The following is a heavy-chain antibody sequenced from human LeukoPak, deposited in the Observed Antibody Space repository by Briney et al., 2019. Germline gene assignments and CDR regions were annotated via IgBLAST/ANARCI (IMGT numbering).Heavy chain of an antibody. CDR3: ARSLPYGTTWYGRSDF. Sequence: GGSLRLSCAASGFPFNTYWMTWVRQAPGTGLEWVANIRQDGDTKYYVDSVKGRFTISRDNAMNSLYLQMNSLRAEDTAIYYCARSLPYGTTWYGRSDFWGQGTLVTVSS. V-gene: IGHV3-7*03. D-gene: IGHD6-13*01. J-gene: IGHJ4*02. CDR1: GFPFNTYW. CDR2: IRQDGDTK.